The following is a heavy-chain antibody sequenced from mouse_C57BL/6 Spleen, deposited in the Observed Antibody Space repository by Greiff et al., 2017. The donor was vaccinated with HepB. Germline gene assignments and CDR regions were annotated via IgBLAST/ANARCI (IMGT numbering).Heavy chain of an antibody. D-gene: IGHD2-3*01. J-gene: IGHJ4*01. CDR1: GYTFTDYY. Sequence: EVQLQQSGPVLVKPGASVKMSCKASGYTFTDYYMNWVKQSHGKSLEWIGVINPYNGGTSYNQKFKGKATLTVDTSSSTAYMELNSLTAEDSAVYYCASYDPRRGSAMDYWGHGTSVTVSS. V-gene: IGHV1-19*01. CDR3: ASYDPRRGSAMDY. CDR2: INPYNGGT.